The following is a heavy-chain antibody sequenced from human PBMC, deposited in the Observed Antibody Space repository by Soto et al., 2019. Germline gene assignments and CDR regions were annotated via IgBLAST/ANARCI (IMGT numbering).Heavy chain of an antibody. CDR2: IYYSGST. CDR3: AREPTYYYDSSGYKLGY. V-gene: IGHV4-31*03. Sequence: SETLSLTCTVSGGSISSGGYYWSWIRQHPGKGLEWIGYIYYSGSTYYNPSLKSRVTISVDTSKNQSSLKLSSVTAADTAVYYCAREPTYYYDSSGYKLGYWGQGTLVTVSS. D-gene: IGHD3-22*01. J-gene: IGHJ4*02. CDR1: GGSISSGGYY.